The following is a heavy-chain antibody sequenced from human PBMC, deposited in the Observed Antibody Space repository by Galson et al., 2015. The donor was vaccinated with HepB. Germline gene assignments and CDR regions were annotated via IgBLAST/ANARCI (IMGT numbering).Heavy chain of an antibody. CDR1: GFTFSSYS. Sequence: LRLSCAASGFTFSSYSMNWVRQAPGKGLEWVSSISSSSSYIYYADSVKGRFTISRDNAKNSLYLQMNSLRAEDTAVYYCANDIVVVPAAIFDYGMDVWGQGTTVTVSS. J-gene: IGHJ6*02. CDR2: ISSSSSYI. D-gene: IGHD2-2*02. V-gene: IGHV3-21*01. CDR3: ANDIVVVPAAIFDYGMDV.